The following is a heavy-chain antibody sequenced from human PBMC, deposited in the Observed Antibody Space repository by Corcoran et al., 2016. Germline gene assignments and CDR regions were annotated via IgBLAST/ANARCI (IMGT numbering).Heavy chain of an antibody. J-gene: IGHJ6*02. CDR1: GYTFTSYG. D-gene: IGHD6-13*01. Sequence: QIQLVQSGAEVKKPGASVKVSCKASGYTFTSYGISWVRQAPGQGLEWMGWISAYNGNTNYAQKLQGRVTMTTDTSTSTAYMELRSLRSDDTAVYYCARERAAGTYYYYYGMDVWGQGTTVTVS. CDR3: ARERAAGTYYYYYGMDV. CDR2: ISAYNGNT. V-gene: IGHV1-18*01.